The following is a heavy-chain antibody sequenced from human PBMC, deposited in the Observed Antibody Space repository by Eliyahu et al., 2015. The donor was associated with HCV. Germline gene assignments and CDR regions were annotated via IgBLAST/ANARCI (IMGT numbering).Heavy chain of an antibody. CDR3: AHENRGTTPLDH. CDR2: IYWDDDE. CDR1: VFSLXTSGMG. J-gene: IGHJ4*02. Sequence: QITLKESGPTLVKPTQTLTLTCTFSVFSLXTSGMGXGWIRQPPGXXXEWLAXIYWDDDERYSPSLKSRLTIRKDTSKNQVVLTMTNMDPVDTATYYCAHENRGTTPLDHWGQGTLVTVSS. V-gene: IGHV2-5*02. D-gene: IGHD2-15*01.